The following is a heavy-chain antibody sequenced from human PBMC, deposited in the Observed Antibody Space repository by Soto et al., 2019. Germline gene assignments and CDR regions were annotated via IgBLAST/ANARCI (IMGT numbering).Heavy chain of an antibody. CDR1: SGSVSSGSYY. CDR3: ARTGSGSYYVHFDY. V-gene: IGHV4-61*01. J-gene: IGHJ4*02. CDR2: IYYSGST. Sequence: SETLSLTCTVSSGSVSSGSYYWTWIRQPPGKGLEWIGYIYYSGSTNYSPSLKSRVTISVDTSKNQFSLKLSSVTAADTAVYFCARTGSGSYYVHFDYWGQGTLVTVSS. D-gene: IGHD1-26*01.